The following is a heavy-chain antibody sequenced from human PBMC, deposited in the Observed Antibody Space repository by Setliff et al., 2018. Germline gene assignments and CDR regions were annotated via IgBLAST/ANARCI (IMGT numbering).Heavy chain of an antibody. CDR3: ARTGTYRYFDY. Sequence: PSETLSLTCGASGGTFSDYHWTWIRQSPEKGLEWIGEINHRGSTNYNPSLKSRVTISIDTSKDQFSLKLISMTAADTAVYYCARTGTYRYFDYWSQGTLVTVSS. V-gene: IGHV4-34*01. CDR1: GGTFSDYH. CDR2: INHRGST. D-gene: IGHD1-26*01. J-gene: IGHJ4*02.